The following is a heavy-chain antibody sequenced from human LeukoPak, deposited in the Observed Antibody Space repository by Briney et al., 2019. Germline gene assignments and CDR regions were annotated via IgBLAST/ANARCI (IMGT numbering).Heavy chain of an antibody. Sequence: HAGGSLRHSCAASGFTFSSYWMSWVRQAPGKGLEWVANIKQDGSEKYYVDSVKGRFTISRDNAKNSLYLQMNSLRAEDTAVYYCARGFADDFWSGHYWGQGTLVTVSS. CDR3: ARGFADDFWSGHY. CDR1: GFTFSSYW. CDR2: IKQDGSEK. J-gene: IGHJ4*02. D-gene: IGHD3-3*01. V-gene: IGHV3-7*01.